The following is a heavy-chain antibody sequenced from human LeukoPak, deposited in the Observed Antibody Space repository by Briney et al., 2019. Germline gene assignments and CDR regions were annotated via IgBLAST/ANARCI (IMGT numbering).Heavy chain of an antibody. D-gene: IGHD2-2*01. V-gene: IGHV3-21*01. CDR2: ISSSSSYI. J-gene: IGHJ4*02. CDR3: AKVVPAAMRADY. CDR1: GFTFSSYS. Sequence: GGSLRLSCAASGFTFSSYSMNWVRQAPGKGLEWVSSISSSSSYIYYADSVKGRFTISRDNAKNSLYLQMNSLRAEDTAVYYCAKVVPAAMRADYWGQGTLVTVSS.